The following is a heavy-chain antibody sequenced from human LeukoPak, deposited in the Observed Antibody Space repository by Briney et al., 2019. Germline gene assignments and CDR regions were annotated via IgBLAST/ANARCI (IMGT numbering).Heavy chain of an antibody. D-gene: IGHD3-3*01. CDR1: GFTFSSYS. V-gene: IGHV3-48*02. CDR3: ARDSPEVYYDFWSGYYGYYYGMDV. J-gene: IGHJ6*02. CDR2: ISSSSTI. Sequence: GRSLRLSCAASGFTFSSYSMNWVRQAPGKGLEWVSYISSSSTIYYADSVKGRFTISRDNAKNSLYLQMNSLRDEDTAVYYCARDSPEVYYDFWSGYYGYYYGMDVRGQGTTVTVSS.